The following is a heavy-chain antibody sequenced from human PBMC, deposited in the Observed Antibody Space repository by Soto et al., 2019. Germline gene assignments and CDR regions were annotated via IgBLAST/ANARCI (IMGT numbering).Heavy chain of an antibody. CDR2: IDPSDSYT. CDR1: GYSFTSYW. CDR3: ARLDTSGSFDF. D-gene: IGHD6-19*01. Sequence: GESLKISCKASGYSFTSYWITWVRQMPGKGLEWMGNIDPSDSYTNYSPSFQGHVTISADKSITTAYLQWSSLKASDTAMYYWARLDTSGSFDFWGQGTLVTVSS. V-gene: IGHV5-10-1*01. J-gene: IGHJ4*02.